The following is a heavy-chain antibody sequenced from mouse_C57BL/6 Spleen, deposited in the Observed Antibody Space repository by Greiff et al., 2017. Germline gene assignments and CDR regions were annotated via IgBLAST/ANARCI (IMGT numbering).Heavy chain of an antibody. CDR3: ARGYYGSSYFDY. J-gene: IGHJ2*01. CDR1: GYTFTSYW. CDR2: IDPSDSET. D-gene: IGHD1-1*01. Sequence: HVQLQQPGAELVRPGSSVKLSCKASGYTFTSYWMHWVKQRPIQGLEWIGNIDPSDSETHYNQKFKDKATLTVDKSSSTAYMQLSSLTSEDSAVYYCARGYYGSSYFDYWGQGTTLTVSS. V-gene: IGHV1-52*01.